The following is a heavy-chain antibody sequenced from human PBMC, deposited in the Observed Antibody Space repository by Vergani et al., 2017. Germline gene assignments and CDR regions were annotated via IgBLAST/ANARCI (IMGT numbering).Heavy chain of an antibody. CDR1: GGTFSSYA. D-gene: IGHD2-21*02. Sequence: QVQLVQSGAEVKKPGSSVKVSCKASGGTFSSYAISWVRQAPGQGLEWMGGIIPIFGTANYAQKFQGRVTITADESTSTAYRELSSLRSEDTAVYYCARGGPYCGGDCYYALDYWGQGTLVTVSS. CDR2: IIPIFGTA. V-gene: IGHV1-69*01. J-gene: IGHJ4*02. CDR3: ARGGPYCGGDCYYALDY.